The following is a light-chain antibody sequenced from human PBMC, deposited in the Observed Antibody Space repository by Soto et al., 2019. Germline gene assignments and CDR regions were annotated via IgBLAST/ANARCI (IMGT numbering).Light chain of an antibody. CDR2: DVS. CDR1: SSDVGGYNY. J-gene: IGLJ3*02. Sequence: QSALTQPRSVSGSPGQSVTNSCTGTSSDVGGYNYVSWYQQHPGKAPKLMIYDVSKWPSGVPDRFSGSKSGNTASLTISGLQAEDEADYYCCSYAGNSLWVFGGGTKLTVL. CDR3: CSYAGNSLWV. V-gene: IGLV2-11*01.